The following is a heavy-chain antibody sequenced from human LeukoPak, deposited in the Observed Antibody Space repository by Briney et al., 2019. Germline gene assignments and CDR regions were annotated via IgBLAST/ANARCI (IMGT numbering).Heavy chain of an antibody. CDR2: IYPGDSDT. CDR3: ARVTAPVGSRYFQH. CDR1: GYIFSSYW. D-gene: IGHD1-14*01. J-gene: IGHJ1*01. V-gene: IGHV5-51*01. Sequence: GESLKISRKGSGYIFSSYWIGRVRQKPGKGLEWMGIIYPGDSDTRYSPSFQGQVTMSADKSISTAYMQWSRLKASDTAMYYCARVTAPVGSRYFQHWGEGSLVTVPS.